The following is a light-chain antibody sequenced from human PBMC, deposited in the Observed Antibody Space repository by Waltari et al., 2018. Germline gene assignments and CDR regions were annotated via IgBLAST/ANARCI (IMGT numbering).Light chain of an antibody. CDR3: NSRDSSGNHVV. V-gene: IGLV3-19*01. CDR2: GKN. CDR1: SLRSYY. J-gene: IGLJ2*01. Sequence: SSELTQDPAVSVALGQTVRITCQGDSLRSYYASWYQQKPGPAPVLVIYGKNNRPSGIPDRFSGSSSGNTASLAITGAHAEDEAYYYCNSRDSSGNHVVFGGGTKLTVL.